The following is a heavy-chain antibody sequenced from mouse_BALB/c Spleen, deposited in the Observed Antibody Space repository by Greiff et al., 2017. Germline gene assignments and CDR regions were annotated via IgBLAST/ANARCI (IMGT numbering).Heavy chain of an antibody. J-gene: IGHJ2*01. Sequence: QVHVKQSGAELVRPGTSVKMSCKAAGYTFTNYWIGWVKQRPGHGLEWIGDIYPGGGYTNYNEKFKGKATLTADTSSSTAYMQLSSLTSEDSAIYYCAREWEYYGPFDYWGQGTTLTVSS. D-gene: IGHD1-1*01. CDR2: IYPGGGYT. CDR3: AREWEYYGPFDY. V-gene: IGHV1-63*02. CDR1: GYTFTNYW.